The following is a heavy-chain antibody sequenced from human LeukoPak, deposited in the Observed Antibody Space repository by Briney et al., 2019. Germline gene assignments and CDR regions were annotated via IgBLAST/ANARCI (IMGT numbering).Heavy chain of an antibody. J-gene: IGHJ4*02. CDR1: GGPFSGYY. Sequence: SETLSLTCAVYGGPFSGYYWSWIRQPPGKGLEWIGGIKPSGSNNSNPALKSRVTISVDTSKNQSSLKLSSVTAADTAVYYCAGGQGYYGSGSYYPKQASPYDYWGQGTLVTVSS. CDR3: AGGQGYYGSGSYYPKQASPYDY. D-gene: IGHD3-10*01. CDR2: IKPSGSN. V-gene: IGHV4-34*01.